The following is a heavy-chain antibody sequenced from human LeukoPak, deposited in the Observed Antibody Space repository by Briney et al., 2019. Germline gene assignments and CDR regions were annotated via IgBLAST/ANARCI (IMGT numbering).Heavy chain of an antibody. Sequence: PSETLSLTCTVSGGSISSYYWSWVRQAPGKGLEWVSAISGSGGSTYYADSVKGRFTISRDNSKNTLYLQMNSLRAEDTAVYYCAKGNHPYGSGSYYPYYFDYWGQGTLVTVSS. CDR2: ISGSGGST. CDR1: GGSISSYY. D-gene: IGHD3-10*01. J-gene: IGHJ4*02. CDR3: AKGNHPYGSGSYYPYYFDY. V-gene: IGHV3-23*01.